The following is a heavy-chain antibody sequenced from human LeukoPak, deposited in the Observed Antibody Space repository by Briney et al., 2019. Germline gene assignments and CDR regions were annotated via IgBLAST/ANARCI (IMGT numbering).Heavy chain of an antibody. V-gene: IGHV1-2*02. D-gene: IGHD3-9*01. CDR1: GYTFTGYY. Sequence: ASVKVSCKASGYTFTGYYMHWVRQAPGQGLEWMGWINPNSGGTNYAQKFQGRVTMTRDTSISTAYMELSRLRSDDTAVYYCARGRLVRYFDWLLEPDDAFDIWGQGTMVTVSS. CDR2: INPNSGGT. J-gene: IGHJ3*02. CDR3: ARGRLVRYFDWLLEPDDAFDI.